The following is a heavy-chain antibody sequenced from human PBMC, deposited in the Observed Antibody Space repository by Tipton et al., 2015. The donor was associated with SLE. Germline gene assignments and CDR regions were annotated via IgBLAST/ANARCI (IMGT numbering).Heavy chain of an antibody. CDR1: GFTFSSYA. Sequence: GSLRLSCAASGFTFSSYAMSWVRQAPGKGLEWVSAISGSGGSTYYADSVKGRFTISRDNAKNSLFLQMNSLRPEDTALYYCAKGSYYDSRTYYQDDAFDIWGQGTMVTVSS. J-gene: IGHJ3*02. D-gene: IGHD3-22*01. V-gene: IGHV3-23*01. CDR3: AKGSYYDSRTYYQDDAFDI. CDR2: ISGSGGST.